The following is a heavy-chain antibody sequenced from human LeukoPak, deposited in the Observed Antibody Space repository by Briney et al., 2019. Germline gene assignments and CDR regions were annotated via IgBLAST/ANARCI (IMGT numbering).Heavy chain of an antibody. D-gene: IGHD2-15*01. J-gene: IGHJ3*02. CDR2: INNNGAST. CDR1: GFTFSSYA. CDR3: ATGSGHAFDI. Sequence: PGGSLRLSCAASGFTFSSYAMSWVRQSPGKGLEWASGINNNGASTYYAGSVKGRFTISGDNSKNTLYLQMNSLRAEDTAVYYCATGSGHAFDIWGQGTMVTVSS. V-gene: IGHV3-23*01.